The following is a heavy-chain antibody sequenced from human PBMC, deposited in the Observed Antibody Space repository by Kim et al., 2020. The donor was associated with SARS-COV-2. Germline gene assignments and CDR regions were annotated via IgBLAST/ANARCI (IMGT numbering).Heavy chain of an antibody. CDR3: GTELTTMTRYEDY. D-gene: IGHD4-4*01. J-gene: IGHJ4*02. CDR2: ISRSSDHM. Sequence: GGSLRLSCAASGFTFSSYTMNWVRQAPGKGLEWVSCISRSSDHMYYADSVKGRFTISRDNDKNSLYLQMNSLRAEDTAVYYCGTELTTMTRYEDYWGQGTLVTVSS. CDR1: GFTFSSYT. V-gene: IGHV3-21*06.